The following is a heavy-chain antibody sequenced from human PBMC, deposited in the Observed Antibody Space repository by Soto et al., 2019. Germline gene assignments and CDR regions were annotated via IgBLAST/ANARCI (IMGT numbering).Heavy chain of an antibody. CDR2: INHSGST. D-gene: IGHD1-1*01. J-gene: IGHJ5*02. CDR1: GGSFSGYY. Sequence: SETLSLTCAVYGGSFSGYYWSWIRQPPGKGLEWIGEINHSGSTNYNPSLKSRVTISVDTSKNQFSLKLSSVTAADTAVYYCARDHEQLTNCFDPWGQGTLVTVPS. CDR3: ARDHEQLTNCFDP. V-gene: IGHV4-34*01.